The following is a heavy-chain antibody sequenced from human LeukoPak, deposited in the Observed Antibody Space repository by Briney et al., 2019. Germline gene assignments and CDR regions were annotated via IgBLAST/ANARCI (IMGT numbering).Heavy chain of an antibody. CDR3: ARRYCTSTNCYAMDV. V-gene: IGHV3-21*01. CDR2: INTDSNYM. Sequence: GGSLRLSCAASGFTFSSYTMAWVRQAPGRGLEWVSSINTDSNYMYYADSVKGRFTISRDNAKNSLFLQMSSLRAEDTAVYSCARRYCTSTNCYAMDVWGKGTTVTVSA. CDR1: GFTFSSYT. J-gene: IGHJ6*04. D-gene: IGHD2/OR15-2a*01.